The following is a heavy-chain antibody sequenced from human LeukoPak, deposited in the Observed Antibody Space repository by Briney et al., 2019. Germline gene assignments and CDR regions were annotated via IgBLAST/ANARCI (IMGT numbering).Heavy chain of an antibody. Sequence: AETLSLTCTVSGGSVSNYYWSWIRQSAGKGLEGIGRISISDGTNFNPSLKRRVSMSVDASRNQFSLKLTSVTAADTAVYYCARLMRHSSDWYADDYWGQGTLVTVSS. V-gene: IGHV4-4*07. CDR2: ISISDGT. CDR3: ARLMRHSSDWYADDY. D-gene: IGHD6-19*01. J-gene: IGHJ4*02. CDR1: GGSVSNYY.